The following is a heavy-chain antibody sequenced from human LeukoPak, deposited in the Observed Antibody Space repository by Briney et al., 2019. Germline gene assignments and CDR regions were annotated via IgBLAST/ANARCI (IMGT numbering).Heavy chain of an antibody. Sequence: SETLSLTCTVSGCSVSSGDYYWSWLRQPAGKGLEWIGRIHTNERTNYNPSLKSRVTISLDTSKNQFSLKLSSVTAADTAVYYCATSTYHDSSGYYYFDYWGQGTLVTVSS. CDR1: GCSVSSGDYY. V-gene: IGHV4-61*02. CDR2: IHTNERT. D-gene: IGHD3-22*01. CDR3: ATSTYHDSSGYYYFDY. J-gene: IGHJ4*02.